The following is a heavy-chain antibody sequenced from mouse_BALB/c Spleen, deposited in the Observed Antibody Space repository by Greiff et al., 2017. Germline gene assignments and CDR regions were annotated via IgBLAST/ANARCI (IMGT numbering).Heavy chain of an antibody. CDR1: GFSLTGYG. Sequence: VQLKESGPGLVAPSQSLSITCTVSGFSLTGYGVNWVRQPPGKGLEWLGMIWGDGSTDYNSALKSRLSISKDNSKSQVFLKMNSLQTDDTARYYCARDYDYEGPWFAYWGQGTLVTVSA. D-gene: IGHD2-4*01. V-gene: IGHV2-6-7*01. CDR3: ARDYDYEGPWFAY. CDR2: IWGDGST. J-gene: IGHJ3*01.